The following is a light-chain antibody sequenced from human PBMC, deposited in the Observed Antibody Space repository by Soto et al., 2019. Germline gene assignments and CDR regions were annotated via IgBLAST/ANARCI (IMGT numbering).Light chain of an antibody. CDR3: SSRTSTSAVV. J-gene: IGLJ3*02. Sequence: QSVLTQPASVSGSPGQSITISCTGTSSDVDVYSYVSWYQQHPGKAPKLMIYEVSNRPSGISDRFSGSMSGNTASLTISGLQAEDEADYYCSSRTSTSAVVFGGGTKLTVL. CDR2: EVS. V-gene: IGLV2-14*01. CDR1: SSDVDVYSY.